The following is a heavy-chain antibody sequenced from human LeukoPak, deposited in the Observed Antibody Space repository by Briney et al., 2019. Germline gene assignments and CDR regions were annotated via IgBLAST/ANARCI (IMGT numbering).Heavy chain of an antibody. CDR3: ARGRGADYGGNSGYFDY. D-gene: IGHD4-23*01. CDR1: GFTFSGFG. CDR2: IWYDGSNK. Sequence: GGSLRLSCAASGFTFSGFGMHWVRQAPGKGLEWVAVIWYDGSNKYYADSVKGRFTISRDNPKNTLYVQMNSLRAEDTAVYYCARGRGADYGGNSGYFDYWGQGTLVTVSS. V-gene: IGHV3-33*01. J-gene: IGHJ4*02.